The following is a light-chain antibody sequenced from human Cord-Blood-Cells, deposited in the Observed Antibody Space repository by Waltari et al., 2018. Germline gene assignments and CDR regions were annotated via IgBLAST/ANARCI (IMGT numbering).Light chain of an antibody. V-gene: IGKV1-39*01. CDR3: QQSYSTPPCT. CDR1: QSISSY. CDR2: AAS. J-gene: IGKJ1*01. Sequence: DIQITESPSSVSASVGDRVTITCRASQSISSYLNWYQQKPGKAPKLLIYAASSFQSGVPSRFSGSGYGTDFTLTISSLQPEDFATYYCQQSYSTPPCTFGQGTKVEIK.